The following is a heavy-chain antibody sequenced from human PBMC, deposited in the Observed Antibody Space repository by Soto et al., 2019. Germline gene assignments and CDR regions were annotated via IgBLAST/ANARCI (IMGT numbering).Heavy chain of an antibody. D-gene: IGHD3-22*01. Sequence: ASVKVSCKASGYTFTSYGISWVRQAPGQGLEWMGWISAYNGNTNYAQKLQGRVTMTTDTSTSTAYMELRSLRSDDTAVYYCARGQEDYYDSSGYYYDYWGQGTLVTVSS. J-gene: IGHJ4*02. CDR1: GYTFTSYG. CDR2: ISAYNGNT. CDR3: ARGQEDYYDSSGYYYDY. V-gene: IGHV1-18*01.